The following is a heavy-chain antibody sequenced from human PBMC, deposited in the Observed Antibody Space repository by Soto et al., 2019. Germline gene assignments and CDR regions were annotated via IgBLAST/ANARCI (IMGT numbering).Heavy chain of an antibody. CDR2: IYYSGST. V-gene: IGHV4-31*03. Sequence: SLETLSLTCTVSGGSISSGGYYWSWIRQHPGKGLEWIGYIYYSGSTYYNPSLKSRVTISVDTSKNQFSLKLSSVTAADTAVYYCAREDPEPGLPVYWGQGTLVTVSS. J-gene: IGHJ4*02. CDR1: GGSISSGGYY. D-gene: IGHD3-16*01. CDR3: AREDPEPGLPVY.